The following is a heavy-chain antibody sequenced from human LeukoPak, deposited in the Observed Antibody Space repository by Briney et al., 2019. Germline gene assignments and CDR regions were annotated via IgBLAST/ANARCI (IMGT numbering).Heavy chain of an antibody. J-gene: IGHJ6*02. CDR2: IYYSGST. Sequence: PSETLSLTCTVSGGSISSYYWSWIRQPPGKGLEWIGYIYYSGSTNYNPSPKSRVTISVDTSKNQFSLKLSSVTAADTAVYYCARDRSPDSTFWSGYYYYGMDVWGQGTTVTVSS. CDR1: GGSISSYY. D-gene: IGHD3-3*01. V-gene: IGHV4-59*01. CDR3: ARDRSPDSTFWSGYYYYGMDV.